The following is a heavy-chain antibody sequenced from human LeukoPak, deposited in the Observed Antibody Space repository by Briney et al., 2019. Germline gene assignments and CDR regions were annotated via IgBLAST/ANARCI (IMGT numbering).Heavy chain of an antibody. J-gene: IGHJ5*02. Sequence: GGSLRLSCAASGFTFCSYIMNCVRDAPGRGRECVSSIFSSSSYIYYAVSVKGRYTISRDNAKNSLYLQMNSLRAEDTAVYYCASSQRGFDPWGQGTLVTVSS. CDR1: GFTFCSYI. CDR2: IFSSSSYI. CDR3: ASSQRGFDP. V-gene: IGHV3-21*01.